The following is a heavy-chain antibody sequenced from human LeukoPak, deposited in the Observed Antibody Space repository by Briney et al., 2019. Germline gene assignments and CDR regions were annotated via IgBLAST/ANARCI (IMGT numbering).Heavy chain of an antibody. CDR2: INTNTGNP. Sequence: GASVKVSCKASGYTFTSYAMNWVRQAPGQGLEWMGWINTNTGNPTYAQGFTGRFVFSLDTSVGTAYLQISSLKAEDTAVYYCARSTVAAQRKYYYYYMDVWGKGTTVTVSS. V-gene: IGHV7-4-1*02. CDR1: GYTFTSYA. J-gene: IGHJ6*03. CDR3: ARSTVAAQRKYYYYYMDV. D-gene: IGHD2-15*01.